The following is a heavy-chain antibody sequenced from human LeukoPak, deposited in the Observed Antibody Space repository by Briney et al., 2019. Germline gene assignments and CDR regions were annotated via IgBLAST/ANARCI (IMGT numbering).Heavy chain of an antibody. V-gene: IGHV1-8*01. J-gene: IGHJ4*02. Sequence: ASVKVSCKASGYTFTSYDINWVRQATGQGLEWMGWMNPNSSNTGYAQKFQGRVTMTRNTSISTAYMELSSLRSEDTAVYYCVLISGWHYYFDYWGQGTLVTVSS. CDR2: MNPNSSNT. D-gene: IGHD6-19*01. CDR1: GYTFTSYD. CDR3: VLISGWHYYFDY.